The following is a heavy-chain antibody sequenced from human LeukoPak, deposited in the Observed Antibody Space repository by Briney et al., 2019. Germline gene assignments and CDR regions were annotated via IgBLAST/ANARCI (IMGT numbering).Heavy chain of an antibody. V-gene: IGHV4-34*01. CDR2: INHSGST. CDR3: ARPNHKDHCSSTSCYRYFDY. D-gene: IGHD2-2*02. J-gene: IGHJ4*02. Sequence: SETLSLTCAVYGGSFSGYYWTWICQPPGKGLEWIGEINHSGSTNYNPSLKSRVTISVDTSKNQFSLKLSSVTAADTAVYYCARPNHKDHCSSTSCYRYFDYWSQGTLVAVSS. CDR1: GGSFSGYY.